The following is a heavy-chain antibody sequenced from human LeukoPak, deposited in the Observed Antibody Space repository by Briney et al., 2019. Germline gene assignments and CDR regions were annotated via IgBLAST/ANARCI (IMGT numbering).Heavy chain of an antibody. CDR3: ARDDVAGAGFDY. D-gene: IGHD3-10*01. V-gene: IGHV3-33*01. CDR1: GFTFSSYG. J-gene: IGHJ4*02. Sequence: GGSLRLSCAASGFTFSSYGMHWVRQAPGKGLEWVAVIWYDGSNKYYADSVKGRFTISRDNSKNTLYLQMNSLRAEDTAVYYCARDDVAGAGFDYWGQGTLVTVSS. CDR2: IWYDGSNK.